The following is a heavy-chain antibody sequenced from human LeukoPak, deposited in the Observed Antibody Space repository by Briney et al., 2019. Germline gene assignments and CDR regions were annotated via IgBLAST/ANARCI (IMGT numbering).Heavy chain of an antibody. D-gene: IGHD4-17*01. J-gene: IGHJ4*03. CDR1: GYTFTSYG. CDR3: ARSGHGDYVDY. V-gene: IGHV1-18*01. Sequence: AAVTVSCKGSGYTFTSYGISWVRQAPAQGLEWMGWIYVYNGNTNYTQKLQGRVTMTTDTSTSTAYMELRRLRSEDTAVYYCARSGHGDYVDYWGQGTLVTVSS. CDR2: IYVYNGNT.